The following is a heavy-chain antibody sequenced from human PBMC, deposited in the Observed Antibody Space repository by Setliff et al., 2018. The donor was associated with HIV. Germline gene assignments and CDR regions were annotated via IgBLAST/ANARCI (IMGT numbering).Heavy chain of an antibody. Sequence: SETLSLTCAVHGWSLGGYYWTWIRQPPGKGLEWIGEINESGSTNYSPSLKSRITISLDTSNNQFSLNLTSLTAADTAVYYCARFLGWRGFDYWGQGTLVTVSS. CDR3: ARFLGWRGFDY. D-gene: IGHD3-3*01. CDR1: GWSLGGYY. J-gene: IGHJ4*02. CDR2: INESGST. V-gene: IGHV4-34*01.